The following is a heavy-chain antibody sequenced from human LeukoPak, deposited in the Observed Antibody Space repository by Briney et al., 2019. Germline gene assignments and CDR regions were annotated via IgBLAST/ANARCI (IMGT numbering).Heavy chain of an antibody. V-gene: IGHV4-39*01. CDR2: TYYSGST. J-gene: IGHJ6*03. Sequence: SETLSLTCTVSARFLSSSSYYWGWIRQPPGKGLEWIGSTYYSGSTYYHPSLKSRVTISVDTSKNQFSLKLSSVTAADTAVYYCARNVLGTEYSSSSGDYYYYMDVWGKGTTVTVSS. CDR3: ARNVLGTEYSSSSGDYYYYMDV. CDR1: ARFLSSSSYY. D-gene: IGHD6-6*01.